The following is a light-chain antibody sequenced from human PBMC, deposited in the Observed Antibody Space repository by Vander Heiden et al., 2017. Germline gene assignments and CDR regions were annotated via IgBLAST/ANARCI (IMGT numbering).Light chain of an antibody. CDR2: DDS. J-gene: IGLJ2*01. V-gene: IGLV3-21*02. CDR1: NIGSKS. Sequence: SYVLTKPPPVSVAPGQTARITCGGYNIGSKSVHWYQQKPGQAPVLVVYDDSDRPSGIPERFSGSNSGNTATLTISRVEAGDEADYYCQVWDSSSDHVVFGGGTKLTVL. CDR3: QVWDSSSDHVV.